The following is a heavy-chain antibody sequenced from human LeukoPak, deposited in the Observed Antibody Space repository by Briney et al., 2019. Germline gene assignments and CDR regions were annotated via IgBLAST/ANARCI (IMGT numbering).Heavy chain of an antibody. CDR2: ISGSGGST. V-gene: IGHV3-23*01. CDR1: GFTFSSYA. CDR3: AREAYCGGDCMIAFDI. Sequence: QTGGSLRLSCAASGFTFSSYAMSWVRQAPGKGLEWVSAISGSGGSTYYADSVKGRFTISRDNSKNTLYLQMNSLRAEDTAVYYCAREAYCGGDCMIAFDIWGQGTMVTVSS. J-gene: IGHJ3*02. D-gene: IGHD2-21*02.